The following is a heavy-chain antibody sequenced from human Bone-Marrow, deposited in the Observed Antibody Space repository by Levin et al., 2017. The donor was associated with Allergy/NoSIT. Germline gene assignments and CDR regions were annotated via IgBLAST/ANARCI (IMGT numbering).Heavy chain of an antibody. J-gene: IGHJ4*01. CDR2: ISHDGADQ. V-gene: IGHV3-33*05. CDR1: GFALSPYV. Sequence: LSLTCVGSGFALSPYVVHWVRQGPGKGLEWVAFISHDGADQEYANSVKGRFTVPRENSKNTIFLQMNSLRVQDTGVYFCARVSGLSGYDLAHWGHGTHVAVSS. CDR3: ARVSGLSGYDLAH. D-gene: IGHD5-12*01.